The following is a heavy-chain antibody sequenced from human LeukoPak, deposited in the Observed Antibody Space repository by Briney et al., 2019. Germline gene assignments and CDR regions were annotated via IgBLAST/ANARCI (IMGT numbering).Heavy chain of an antibody. CDR1: GYTFTNYA. J-gene: IGHJ3*02. CDR3: ARDLFNSYGSWGDAFDI. Sequence: ASVKVSCKASGYTFTNYAMNWVRQAPGQGLEWMGWINPNSGGTNYAQKFQGRVTMTRDTSISTAYMELSRLRSDDTAVYYCARDLFNSYGSWGDAFDIWGQGTMVTVSS. CDR2: INPNSGGT. V-gene: IGHV1-2*02. D-gene: IGHD5-18*01.